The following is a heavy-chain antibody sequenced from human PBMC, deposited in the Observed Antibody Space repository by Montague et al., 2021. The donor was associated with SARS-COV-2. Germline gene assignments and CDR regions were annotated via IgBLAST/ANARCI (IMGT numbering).Heavy chain of an antibody. CDR2: IYYSGST. D-gene: IGHD3-3*01. CDR3: ARDPWRITIFGVVTRYGMGV. Sequence: LRLSCAASGFSFNKHYMTWIRQAPGKGLEWNGYIYYSGSTNYNPSFKSRVTISVDTSKNQFSLKLSSVTAADTAVYYCARDPWRITIFGVVTRYGMGVWGQGTTVTVSS. CDR1: GFSFNKHY. V-gene: IGHV4-59*11. J-gene: IGHJ6*02.